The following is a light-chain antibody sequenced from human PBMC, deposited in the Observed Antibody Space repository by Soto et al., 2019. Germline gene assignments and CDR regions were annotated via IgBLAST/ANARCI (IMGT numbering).Light chain of an antibody. CDR2: DAS. J-gene: IGKJ1*01. Sequence: EIVLTQSPATLSLSPGERATLSCRASQSVSSYFAWYQQKPGQAPRLLIYDASNRATGIPARFSGSRSGTEFTLTISSLEPEDSAVYYCQQRGNWPLTFGQGTKVEIK. CDR3: QQRGNWPLT. CDR1: QSVSSY. V-gene: IGKV3-11*01.